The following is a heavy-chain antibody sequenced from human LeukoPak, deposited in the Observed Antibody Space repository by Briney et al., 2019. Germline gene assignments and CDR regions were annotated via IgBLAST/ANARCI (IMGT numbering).Heavy chain of an antibody. Sequence: SETLSLTCTVPGGSVSSYYWSWIRQSPGQGLKCIGYIHHSGGTNYNPSLKSRAAISVETSKNQFSLKLRSVTAADTAVYYCARDGASGVDIVAHTFDYWGQGTLVTVSS. V-gene: IGHV4-59*02. J-gene: IGHJ4*02. D-gene: IGHD5-12*01. CDR2: IHHSGGT. CDR3: ARDGASGVDIVAHTFDY. CDR1: GGSVSSYY.